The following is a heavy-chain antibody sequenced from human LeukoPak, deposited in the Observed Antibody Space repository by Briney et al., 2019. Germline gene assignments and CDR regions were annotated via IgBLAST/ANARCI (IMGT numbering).Heavy chain of an antibody. J-gene: IGHJ4*02. CDR2: IYYSGST. V-gene: IGHV4-31*03. Sequence: SQTLSLTCTVSGGSISSSGYYCSWIRLHPGKGLEWIGYIYYSGSTYYNPSLKSRVTISADTSKNQFSLKLSSVTAADTAVYYCARGPGYSGYDLRFDYWGQGTLVTVSS. CDR3: ARGPGYSGYDLRFDY. CDR1: GGSISSSGYY. D-gene: IGHD5-12*01.